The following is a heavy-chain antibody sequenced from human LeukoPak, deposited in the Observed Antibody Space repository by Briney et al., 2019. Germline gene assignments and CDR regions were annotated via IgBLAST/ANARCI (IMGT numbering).Heavy chain of an antibody. D-gene: IGHD5-12*01. CDR3: ARESGYNAYYFDY. J-gene: IGHJ4*02. CDR2: IIPILGIA. CDR1: GGTFSSYA. V-gene: IGHV1-69*04. Sequence: SVKVPCKASGGTFSSYAISWVRQAPGQGLEWMGRIIPILGIANYAQKFQGRVTITADKSTSTAYMELSSLRSEDTAVYYCARESGYNAYYFDYWGQGNLVTVSS.